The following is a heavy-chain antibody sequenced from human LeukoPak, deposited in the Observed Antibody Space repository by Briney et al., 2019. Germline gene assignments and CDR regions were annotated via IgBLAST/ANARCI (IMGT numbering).Heavy chain of an antibody. Sequence: SETLSLTCAVYGGSFSGYYWSWIRQPPGKGLEWIGEINHSGSTNYNPSLKSRVTISVDTSKNQFSLKLSSVTAADTAVYYCARQAVGDILTGYYKISWFDPWGQGTLVTVSS. CDR3: ARQAVGDILTGYYKISWFDP. D-gene: IGHD3-9*01. J-gene: IGHJ5*02. CDR2: INHSGST. CDR1: GGSFSGYY. V-gene: IGHV4-34*01.